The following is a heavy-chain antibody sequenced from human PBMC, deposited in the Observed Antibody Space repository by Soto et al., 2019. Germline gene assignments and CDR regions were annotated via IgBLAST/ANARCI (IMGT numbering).Heavy chain of an antibody. V-gene: IGHV1-18*01. CDR1: GYTFTSYG. CDR3: ARDRVGWSKNYFDY. J-gene: IGHJ4*02. D-gene: IGHD6-19*01. Sequence: ASVKVSCKASGYTFTSYGISWVRQAPGQGLEWMGWISADNGNTKYAQKLQGRVTITTDTSTSTAYMELSSLRSEDTAVYYCARDRVGWSKNYFDYWGQGTLVTVSS. CDR2: ISADNGNT.